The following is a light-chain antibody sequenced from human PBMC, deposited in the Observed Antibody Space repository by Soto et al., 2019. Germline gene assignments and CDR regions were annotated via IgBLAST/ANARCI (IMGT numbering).Light chain of an antibody. CDR2: EVS. Sequence: QSALTQPASVSGSPGQSITISCTGTSSDVGGYKYVSWYQQHPGKAPKLMIYEVSNRPSGVSNRFSGSKSGNTASLTISGLQAEDEADYCCSSKRSSSTPVFGAGTKLTVL. CDR3: SSKRSSSTPV. CDR1: SSDVGGYKY. V-gene: IGLV2-14*01. J-gene: IGLJ1*01.